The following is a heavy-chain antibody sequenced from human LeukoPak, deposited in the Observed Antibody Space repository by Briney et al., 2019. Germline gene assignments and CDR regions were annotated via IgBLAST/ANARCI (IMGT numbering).Heavy chain of an antibody. CDR1: GGSISTYS. D-gene: IGHD3-16*02. Sequence: SETLSLTCTVSGGSISTYSWTWIRQPPGKGLEWIGYIYYSGSTNYNPSLKSRVTISLDTSKNEFSLTLTSVTAADTAVYYCARASQFYDSVWGSYRYSGCFDPWGPGTLVTVSS. V-gene: IGHV4-59*01. CDR2: IYYSGST. CDR3: ARASQFYDSVWGSYRYSGCFDP. J-gene: IGHJ5*02.